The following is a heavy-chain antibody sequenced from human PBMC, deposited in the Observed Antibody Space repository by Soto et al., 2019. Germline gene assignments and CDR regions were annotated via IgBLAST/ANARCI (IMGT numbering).Heavy chain of an antibody. CDR3: AKIRSVGTGDAFDI. Sequence: GGSLRLSCAASGFTFSSYGMHWVRRAPGKVLEWVAVISYDGSKKYYSDSVKGRFTISRDNSKNTLYLQMNSLRAEDTAVYYCAKIRSVGTGDAFDIWGQGTMVTVSS. V-gene: IGHV3-30*18. D-gene: IGHD3-16*01. CDR2: ISYDGSKK. CDR1: GFTFSSYG. J-gene: IGHJ3*02.